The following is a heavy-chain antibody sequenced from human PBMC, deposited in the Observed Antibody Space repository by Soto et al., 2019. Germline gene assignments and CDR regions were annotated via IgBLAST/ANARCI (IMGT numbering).Heavy chain of an antibody. Sequence: ASVKVSFKASGYTSTNYGIAWVRQAPGQGLEWMGWISVYSGKTNYAQNVQVRLTMTTDTSTSTAYMELTNLRSDDTAVYYCARASGYLAHSPSVAYFDPWGQGTLVTVSS. J-gene: IGHJ5*02. CDR3: ARASGYLAHSPSVAYFDP. V-gene: IGHV1-18*01. D-gene: IGHD6-25*01. CDR2: ISVYSGKT. CDR1: GYTSTNYG.